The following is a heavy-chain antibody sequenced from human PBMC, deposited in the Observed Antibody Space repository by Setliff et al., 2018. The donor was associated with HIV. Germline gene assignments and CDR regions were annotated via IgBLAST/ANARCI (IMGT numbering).Heavy chain of an antibody. CDR3: AKDPPGDYNGMPGDI. Sequence: GGSLRLSCAVSGFTFINYDMSWVRQAPGKGLEWVSLISSSGITTDYADSVKGRFTISRDNSKSTLYLQMNSLRAEDTAVYYCAKDPPGDYNGMPGDIWGQGTMVTVSS. V-gene: IGHV3-23*01. CDR2: ISSSGITT. D-gene: IGHD1-1*01. J-gene: IGHJ3*02. CDR1: GFTFINYD.